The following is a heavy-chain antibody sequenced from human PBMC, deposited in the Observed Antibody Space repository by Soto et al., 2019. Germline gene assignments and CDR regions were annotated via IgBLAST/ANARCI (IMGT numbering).Heavy chain of an antibody. CDR1: GFTFSSYW. CDR2: VNTDESRT. Sequence: GGSLRLSCGASGFTFSSYWMHWVRQAPGKGLVWVSRVNTDESRTSYADSVKGRFTISRDNAKNTLHLQMNSLRAEDTAVYYCARVLNGQWYFDLWGQGTQVTVSS. CDR3: ARVLNGQWYFDL. J-gene: IGHJ4*02. V-gene: IGHV3-74*01. D-gene: IGHD6-19*01.